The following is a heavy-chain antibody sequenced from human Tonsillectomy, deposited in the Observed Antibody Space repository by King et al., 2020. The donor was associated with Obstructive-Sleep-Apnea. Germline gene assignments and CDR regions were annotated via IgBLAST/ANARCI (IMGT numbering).Heavy chain of an antibody. CDR1: GFTFSNYA. CDR3: ARDRMMVRGVNLGDY. CDR2: IAYDGSNK. J-gene: IGHJ4*02. V-gene: IGHV3-30*04. D-gene: IGHD3-10*01. Sequence: VQLVESGGGVVQPGRSLRLSCAASGFTFSNYAVHWVRQAPGKGLEWVAVIAYDGSNKYYADSVKGRFTISRDNSKKTLYLQMNNLRVEDTAVYYCARDRMMVRGVNLGDYWGQGTLVTVTS.